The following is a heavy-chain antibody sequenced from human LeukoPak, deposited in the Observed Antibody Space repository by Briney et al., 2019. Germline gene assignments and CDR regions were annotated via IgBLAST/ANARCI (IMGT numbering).Heavy chain of an antibody. Sequence: GGTLRLSCAASGLAFSSYAMHWVRQAPGKGLEWVAIISYDGIIEDYSDSVKGGFNIYRDNFKNTLFMQMNSQRDEDTRVYFCAREISTVWSIKYCFCYSGQGSLWSVSS. J-gene: IGHJ4*02. D-gene: IGHD6-19*01. CDR2: ISYDGIIE. CDR1: GLAFSSYA. CDR3: AREISTVWSIKYCFCY. V-gene: IGHV3-30*16.